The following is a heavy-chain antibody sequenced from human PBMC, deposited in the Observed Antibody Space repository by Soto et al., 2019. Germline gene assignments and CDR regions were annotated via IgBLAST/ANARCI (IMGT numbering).Heavy chain of an antibody. Sequence: EVQLVESGGGLVKPGGSLRLSCTGSGFPFSAYNINWVRQAPGKGLEWVSSITVGSSHIYQPNSMKGRFTISRDDAKNSVYLQIDSLRAEATALYYCSRSPEVGVSGAYWGQGTLVTVSS. CDR2: ITVGSSHI. CDR3: SRSPEVGVSGAY. J-gene: IGHJ4*02. D-gene: IGHD1-26*01. V-gene: IGHV3-21*01. CDR1: GFPFSAYN.